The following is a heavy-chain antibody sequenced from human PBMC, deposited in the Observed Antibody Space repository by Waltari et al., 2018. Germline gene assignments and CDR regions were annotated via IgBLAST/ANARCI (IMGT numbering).Heavy chain of an antibody. CDR1: GFTFRDYC. D-gene: IGHD3-10*01. Sequence: EVQLVESGGGLVQPGGSLRLSCLVSGFTFRDYCMSWVRQAPGKGLEWVANIKQDGSDIYYADSVKGRFTISRDNAKNSLYLQMNSLRAEDTAVYYCARDVGNVGGNYWGQGTLVTVSS. V-gene: IGHV3-7*01. J-gene: IGHJ4*02. CDR2: IKQDGSDI. CDR3: ARDVGNVGGNY.